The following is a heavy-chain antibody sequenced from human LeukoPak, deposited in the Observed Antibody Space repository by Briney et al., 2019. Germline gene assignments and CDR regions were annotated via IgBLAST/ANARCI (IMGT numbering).Heavy chain of an antibody. J-gene: IGHJ6*03. V-gene: IGHV1-69*05. D-gene: IGHD6-13*01. CDR2: IIPIFGTA. CDR3: ARVGEQQLAPYYYYMDV. Sequence: SVTVSCKASGGTFSSYAISWVRQAPGQGLEWMGGIIPIFGTANYAQKFQGRVTITTDESTSTAYMELSSLRSEDTAVYYCARVGEQQLAPYYYYMDVWGKGTTVTVSS. CDR1: GGTFSSYA.